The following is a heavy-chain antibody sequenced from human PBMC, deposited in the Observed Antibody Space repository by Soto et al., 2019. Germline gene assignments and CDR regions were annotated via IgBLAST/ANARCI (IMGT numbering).Heavy chain of an antibody. D-gene: IGHD5-12*01. CDR1: GFTVSSNY. J-gene: IGHJ6*02. V-gene: IGHV3-53*02. Sequence: EVQLVETGGGLIQPGGSLRLSCAASGFTVSSNYMSWVRQAPGKGLEWVSVIYSGGSTYYADSVKGRFTISRDNSKNTLNLHNNSLRADDTAVYYCARFIVATPSVCMDVWGQGTTVTVSS. CDR3: ARFIVATPSVCMDV. CDR2: IYSGGST.